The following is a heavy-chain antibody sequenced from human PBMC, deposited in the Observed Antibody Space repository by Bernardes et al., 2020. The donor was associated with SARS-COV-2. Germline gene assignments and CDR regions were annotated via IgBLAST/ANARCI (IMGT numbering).Heavy chain of an antibody. D-gene: IGHD5-18*01. Sequence: GGSLRLSCAASGFTFSSYAMHWVRQAPGKGLEWVAVISYDGSNKYYADSVKGRFTISRDNSKNTLYLQMNSLRAEDTAVYYCASWRMNTAMGNAYFDYWGQGTLVTVSS. CDR2: ISYDGSNK. J-gene: IGHJ4*02. CDR3: ASWRMNTAMGNAYFDY. V-gene: IGHV3-30*04. CDR1: GFTFSSYA.